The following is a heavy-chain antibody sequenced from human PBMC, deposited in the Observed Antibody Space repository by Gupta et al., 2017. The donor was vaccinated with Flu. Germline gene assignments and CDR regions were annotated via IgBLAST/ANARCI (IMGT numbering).Heavy chain of an antibody. V-gene: IGHV2-5*02. CDR1: AFSLSTLGVG. D-gene: IGHD5-18*01. CDR3: ALYGYGHILDAFDI. J-gene: IGHJ3*02. CDR2: IYWDDNK. Sequence: QITLQEPGPTLVKPTQTLTPPCPSSAFSLSTLGVGVRWIRQPPGKALEGLALIYWDDNKRYSPSLKSRLTITRDTSKNQVVLTMTNMDPVDTATYYCALYGYGHILDAFDIWGQGTLVTVSS.